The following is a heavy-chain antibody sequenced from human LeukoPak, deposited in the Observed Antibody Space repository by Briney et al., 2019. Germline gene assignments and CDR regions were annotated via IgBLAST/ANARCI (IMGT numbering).Heavy chain of an antibody. D-gene: IGHD2-2*01. V-gene: IGHV1-46*03. J-gene: IGHJ4*02. Sequence: APVKVSCKASGYTFTSYYMHWVRQAPGQGLEWMGIINPSGGSTSYAQKFQGRVTMTRDTSTSTVYMELSSLRSEDTAVYYCARDVGYCSSTSCPEYYFDYWGQGTLVTVSS. CDR1: GYTFTSYY. CDR2: INPSGGST. CDR3: ARDVGYCSSTSCPEYYFDY.